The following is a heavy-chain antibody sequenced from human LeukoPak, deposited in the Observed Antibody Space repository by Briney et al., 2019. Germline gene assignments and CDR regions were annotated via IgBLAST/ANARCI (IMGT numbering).Heavy chain of an antibody. CDR2: IYYIGST. J-gene: IGHJ4*02. Sequence: SETLFLTCTVSGGSTSSYYWSWIRQPPGKGLEWIGYIYYIGSTNYNPSLKSRVTISVDTSKNQFSLKLSSVTAADTAVYYCARGDYGDFQWGQGTLVTVSS. V-gene: IGHV4-59*01. CDR1: GGSTSSYY. CDR3: ARGDYGDFQ. D-gene: IGHD4-17*01.